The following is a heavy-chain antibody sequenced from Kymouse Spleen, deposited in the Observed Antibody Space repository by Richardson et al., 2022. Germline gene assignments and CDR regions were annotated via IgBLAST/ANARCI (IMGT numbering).Heavy chain of an antibody. CDR3: ARDYCSSTSCPFYYYYGMDV. CDR2: IYYSGST. D-gene: IGHD2-2*02. CDR1: GGSISSGGYY. Sequence: QVQLQESGPGLVKPSQTLSLTCTVSGGSISSGGYYWSWIRQHPGKGLEWIGYIYYSGSTYYNPSLKSRVTISVDTSKNQFSLKLSSVTAADTAVYYCARDYCSSTSCPFYYYYGMDVWGQGTTVTVSS. J-gene: IGHJ6*02. V-gene: IGHV4-31*03.